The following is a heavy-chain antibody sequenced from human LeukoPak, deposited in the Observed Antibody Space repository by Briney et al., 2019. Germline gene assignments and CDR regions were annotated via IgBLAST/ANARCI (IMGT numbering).Heavy chain of an antibody. D-gene: IGHD3-10*01. J-gene: IGHJ4*02. V-gene: IGHV3-23*01. CDR1: GFTFSSYG. Sequence: PGGSLRLSCAASGFTFSSYGMSWVRQAPGKGLEWVSAISGSGGSTYYADSVKGRFTISRDNSKNTLYLQMNSLRAEATAVYYCAKSRSYYGSGSYYYWGQGTLVTVSS. CDR3: AKSRSYYGSGSYYY. CDR2: ISGSGGST.